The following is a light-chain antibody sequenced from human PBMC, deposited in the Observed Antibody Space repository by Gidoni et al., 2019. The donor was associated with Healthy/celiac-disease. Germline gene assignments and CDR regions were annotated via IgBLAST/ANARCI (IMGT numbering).Light chain of an antibody. CDR2: AAS. CDR1: QSISSY. Sequence: DIQMTQSPSSLSASVGDRVTITCRASQSISSYLNWYQQKPGKAPKLLIYAASSLQSGVPSRFSGSGSGTVFTLTISSLQPEDFATYYCQKSYSTPHFGKGTRLRSN. CDR3: QKSYSTPH. J-gene: IGKJ2*01. V-gene: IGKV1-39*01.